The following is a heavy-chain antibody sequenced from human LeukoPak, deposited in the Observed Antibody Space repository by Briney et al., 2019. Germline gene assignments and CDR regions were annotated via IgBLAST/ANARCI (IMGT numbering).Heavy chain of an antibody. CDR1: GYSFTSYW. CDR3: ARQEYCSGGGCYTWFDP. CDR2: IYPADSDI. J-gene: IGHJ5*02. V-gene: IGHV5-51*01. Sequence: GESLKISCKGSGYSFTSYWIGWVRQMPGKGLEWMGIIYPADSDIRYSPSFQGQVTISADKSISTAYLQWSSLKASDTAMYYCARQEYCSGGGCYTWFDPWGQGTLVIVSS. D-gene: IGHD2-15*01.